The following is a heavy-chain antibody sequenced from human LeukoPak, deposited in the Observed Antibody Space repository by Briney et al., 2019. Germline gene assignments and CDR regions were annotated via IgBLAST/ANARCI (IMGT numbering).Heavy chain of an antibody. V-gene: IGHV4-4*02. D-gene: IGHD1-26*01. CDR3: ARVRGYSGSYYGFDY. J-gene: IGHJ4*02. Sequence: SETLSLTCAVSGGSISSSNWWSWVRQPPGKGLEWIGEIYHSGSTNYNPSLKSRVTISVDKSKNQFSLKLSSVTAADTAVYYCARVRGYSGSYYGFDYWGQGTLVTVSS. CDR1: GGSISSSNW. CDR2: IYHSGST.